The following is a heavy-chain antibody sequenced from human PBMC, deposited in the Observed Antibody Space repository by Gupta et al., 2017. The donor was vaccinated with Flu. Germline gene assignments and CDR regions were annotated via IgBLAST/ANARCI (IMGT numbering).Heavy chain of an antibody. Sequence: QVYLVQSGAEVQKPGASVKVSCKISGYSLNEVDMHWVRQAPGKGLEWMGGPDPEDGETIYLKKFQGRLTLTEDTSTDTAYMELSSLRSEDTAIYYCSIQIFCPDGVCRPPPSYYYYGMDVWGQGTTVTVS. J-gene: IGHJ6*02. CDR1: GYSLNEVD. D-gene: IGHD2-8*01. CDR2: PDPEDGET. V-gene: IGHV1-24*01. CDR3: SIQIFCPDGVCRPPPSYYYYGMDV.